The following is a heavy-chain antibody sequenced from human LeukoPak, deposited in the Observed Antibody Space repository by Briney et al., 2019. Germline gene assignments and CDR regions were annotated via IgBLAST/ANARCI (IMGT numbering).Heavy chain of an antibody. D-gene: IGHD5/OR15-5a*01. Sequence: ASVKVSCKASGYTFTGYYIHWVRQAPGQRLEWMGWINPNSGGTYYAQKFQGRVTTTRDTSISTAYMELSRLRSDDTAVYYCARGSGMSTMYYFDYCAQGTLVSVSS. V-gene: IGHV1-2*02. J-gene: IGHJ4*02. CDR3: ARGSGMSTMYYFDY. CDR2: INPNSGGT. CDR1: GYTFTGYY.